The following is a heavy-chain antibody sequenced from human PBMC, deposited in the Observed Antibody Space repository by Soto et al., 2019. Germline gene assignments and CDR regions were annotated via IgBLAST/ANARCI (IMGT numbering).Heavy chain of an antibody. Sequence: PSETLSLTCAVSGGSISSSNWWSWVRQPPGKGLEWIGEIHHSGSTNYNPSLKNRVTISVDKSKNQFSLKLSSVTAADTAVYYCASRDDSSSWYLYYYYGMDVWGQGTTVTVS. CDR1: GGSISSSNW. J-gene: IGHJ6*02. CDR2: IHHSGST. V-gene: IGHV4-4*02. D-gene: IGHD6-13*01. CDR3: ASRDDSSSWYLYYYYGMDV.